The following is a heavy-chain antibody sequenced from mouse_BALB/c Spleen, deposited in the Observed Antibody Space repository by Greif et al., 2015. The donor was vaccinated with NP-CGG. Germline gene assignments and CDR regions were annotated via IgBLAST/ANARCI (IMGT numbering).Heavy chain of an antibody. CDR1: GFTFSDFY. CDR3: ARDGNYWYFDV. V-gene: IGHV7-1*02. CDR2: SRNKANDYTT. Sequence: EVKLVESGGGLVQPGGSLRLSCATSGFTFSDFYMEWVRQPPGKRLEWIAASRNKANDYTTEYSASVKGRFIVSIDTSQSILYLQMNALRAEDTAIYYCARDGNYWYFDVWGAGTTVTVSS. J-gene: IGHJ1*01.